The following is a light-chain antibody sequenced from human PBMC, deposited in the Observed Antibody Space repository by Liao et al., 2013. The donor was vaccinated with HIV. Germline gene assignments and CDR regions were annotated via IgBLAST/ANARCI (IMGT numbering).Light chain of an antibody. CDR1: NIGSKS. Sequence: SYVLTQPPSVSVAPGKTARITCGGNNIGSKSVHWYLQKPGQAPVLVIYYDNDRPSGIPERFSGSNSGNMATLTISGTQAMDEADYYCQAWDSSTAQVVFGGGTKLTVL. V-gene: IGLV3-21*01. CDR2: YDN. CDR3: QAWDSSTAQVV. J-gene: IGLJ2*01.